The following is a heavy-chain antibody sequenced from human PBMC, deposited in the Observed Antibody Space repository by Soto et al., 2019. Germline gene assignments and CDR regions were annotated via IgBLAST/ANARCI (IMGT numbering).Heavy chain of an antibody. Sequence: SETLSLTCTVSGGSISSGGYYWSWIRQHPGKGLEWIGYIYYSGSTYYNPSLKSRVTISVDTSKNQFSLKLSSVTAADTAVYYCARDITMVRGVIGPPRNWFDPWGQGTLVTVSS. CDR3: ARDITMVRGVIGPPRNWFDP. J-gene: IGHJ5*02. CDR2: IYYSGST. V-gene: IGHV4-31*03. CDR1: GGSISSGGYY. D-gene: IGHD3-10*01.